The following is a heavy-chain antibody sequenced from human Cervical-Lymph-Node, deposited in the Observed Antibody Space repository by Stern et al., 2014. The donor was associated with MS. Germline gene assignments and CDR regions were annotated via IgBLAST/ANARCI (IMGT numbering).Heavy chain of an antibody. V-gene: IGHV1-24*01. CDR3: ATDRGVK. J-gene: IGHJ4*02. CDR2: FDPEDGET. Sequence: VQLVQSGAEVKKPGASVTVSCNVAGHPLSELAMHWLRQLPTSGLEWMGQFDPEDGETVYAQQFQGRLSMTEDTSTGTAYMTLTALRSEDTAVYYCATDRGVKWGQGTLVTVSS. D-gene: IGHD3-10*01. CDR1: GHPLSELA.